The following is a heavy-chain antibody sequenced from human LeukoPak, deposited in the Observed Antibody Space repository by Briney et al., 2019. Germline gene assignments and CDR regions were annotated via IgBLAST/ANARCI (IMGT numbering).Heavy chain of an antibody. CDR1: GRSISSYY. V-gene: IGHV4-59*01. Sequence: SETLSLTCTVSGRSISSYYWTWIRQPPGKGLEWVVYIYYSGSTNYNPSLKTRLTISVDTSKNQFSQKLSSVTAADTAVYYCARALSVTTRDDAFDIWGQGTMVTVSS. CDR3: ARALSVTTRDDAFDI. J-gene: IGHJ3*02. CDR2: IYYSGST. D-gene: IGHD5-18*01.